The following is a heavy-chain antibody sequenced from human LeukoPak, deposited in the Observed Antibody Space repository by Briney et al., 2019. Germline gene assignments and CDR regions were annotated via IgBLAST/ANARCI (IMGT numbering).Heavy chain of an antibody. Sequence: SPSETLSLTCTVSGGSISNYYWSWIRQPPGKGLEWIWYIYYSGSTNHNPSLKSRVTISVDTSKNQFSLKLISVTAADTAVYYCARNYGDYEIYFDYWGQGTLVTVSS. D-gene: IGHD4-17*01. J-gene: IGHJ4*02. CDR2: IYYSGST. V-gene: IGHV4-59*08. CDR1: GGSISNYY. CDR3: ARNYGDYEIYFDY.